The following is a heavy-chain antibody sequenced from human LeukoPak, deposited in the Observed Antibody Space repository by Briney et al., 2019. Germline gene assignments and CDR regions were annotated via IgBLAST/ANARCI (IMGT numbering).Heavy chain of an antibody. V-gene: IGHV1-3*01. CDR3: ARSPRWSAVYFDY. D-gene: IGHD5-24*01. J-gene: IGHJ4*02. CDR2: INAGNGNT. Sequence: ASVKVSCKAYGYTFPSYAMHWVRQATGQGLEWMGWINAGNGNTKYSQKFQGRVTITRDTSASTAYMELSSLRSEDTAVYYCARSPRWSAVYFDYWGQGTLVTVSS. CDR1: GYTFPSYA.